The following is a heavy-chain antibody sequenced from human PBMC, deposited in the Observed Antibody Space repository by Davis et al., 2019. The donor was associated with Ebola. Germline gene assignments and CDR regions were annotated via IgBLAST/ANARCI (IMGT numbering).Heavy chain of an antibody. V-gene: IGHV4-59*11. CDR3: ARRTRSAMSTIFHDAFDI. Sequence: MPSETLSLTCSVSGASIKSLYWSWIRQPPGKGLEWLGYVHYAGSSRYNPSLKSRVTISLDTSKNQFSLKLSSLTAADTAVYYCARRTRSAMSTIFHDAFDIWGQGTMVTVSS. CDR1: GASIKSLY. J-gene: IGHJ3*02. D-gene: IGHD5/OR15-5a*01. CDR2: VHYAGSS.